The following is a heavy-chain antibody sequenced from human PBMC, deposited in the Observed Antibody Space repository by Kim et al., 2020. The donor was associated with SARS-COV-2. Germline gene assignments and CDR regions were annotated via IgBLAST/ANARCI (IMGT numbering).Heavy chain of an antibody. J-gene: IGHJ6*01. CDR1: GFTFDIYA. V-gene: IGHV3-23*01. Sequence: GGSLRLSCVASGFTFDIYAMTWVRQAPGKGLEWVSVRSGGGVNKFYADSVRGRFTTSRDNPKNTLFLQMNSLRADDTAPPHCATAVVLADPHHSPYYG. CDR3: ATAVVLADPHHSPYYG. CDR2: RSGGGVNK. D-gene: IGHD2-15*01.